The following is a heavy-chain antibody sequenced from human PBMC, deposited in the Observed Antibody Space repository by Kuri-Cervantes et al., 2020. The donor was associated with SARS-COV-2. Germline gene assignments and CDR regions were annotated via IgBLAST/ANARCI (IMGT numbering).Heavy chain of an antibody. Sequence: GSLRLSCTVSGGSISSSSYYWGWIRQPPGTGLEWIGSIYYSGSTYCNPSLKSRVTISVDTSKNQFSLKLSSVTAADTAVYYCARSRAMIVAQADAFDIWGQGTMVTVSS. J-gene: IGHJ3*02. CDR3: ARSRAMIVAQADAFDI. D-gene: IGHD3-22*01. CDR1: GGSISSSSYY. V-gene: IGHV4-39*01. CDR2: IYYSGST.